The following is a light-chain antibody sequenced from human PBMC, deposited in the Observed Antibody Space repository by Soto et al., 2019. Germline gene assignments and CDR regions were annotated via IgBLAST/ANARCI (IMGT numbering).Light chain of an antibody. Sequence: EIVLTQSPPTLSLSPGERATLSCRAGQSISSFLAWYQQRPGQAPRLLISDGSNRATGIPARFSGSGSGTDFTLTITSLEPEDFAVYYCQQHYNWPRITFGQGTRLEIK. CDR3: QQHYNWPRIT. CDR1: QSISSF. J-gene: IGKJ5*01. CDR2: DGS. V-gene: IGKV3-11*01.